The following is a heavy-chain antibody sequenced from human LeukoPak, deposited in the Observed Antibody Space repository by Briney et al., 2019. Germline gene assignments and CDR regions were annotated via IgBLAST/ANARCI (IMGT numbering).Heavy chain of an antibody. Sequence: SQTLSLTCAVSGGSISSGGYSWSWIRQPPGKGLEWIGYIYHSGSTYYNPSLKSRVTTSVDRSKNQFSLKLISVTAADTAVYYCARGRWLQYETWGQGTLVTVSS. CDR2: IYHSGST. CDR1: GGSISSGGYS. CDR3: ARGRWLQYET. D-gene: IGHD5-24*01. J-gene: IGHJ5*02. V-gene: IGHV4-30-2*01.